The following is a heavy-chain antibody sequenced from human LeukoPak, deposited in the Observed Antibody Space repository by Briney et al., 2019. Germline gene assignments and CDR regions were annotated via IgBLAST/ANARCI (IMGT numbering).Heavy chain of an antibody. CDR2: ISYDGSNT. V-gene: IGHV3-30-3*01. CDR1: GFTFNTYA. D-gene: IGHD6-13*01. J-gene: IGHJ4*02. CDR3: AKDSVGAAGTGHFDY. Sequence: GGSLRLSCVASGFTFNTYAIHWVRQAPGKGLEWVAVISYDGSNTYYEDSVKGRLTTSRDNSKNTLYLQMNSLRAEDMAVYYCAKDSVGAAGTGHFDYWGQGTLVTVSS.